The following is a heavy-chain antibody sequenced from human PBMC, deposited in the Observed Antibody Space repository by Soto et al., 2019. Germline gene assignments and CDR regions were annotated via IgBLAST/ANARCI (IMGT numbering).Heavy chain of an antibody. J-gene: IGHJ4*02. D-gene: IGHD6-19*01. CDR3: ARAVPGIAVAGPLDY. CDR2: IIPIFGTA. CDR1: GGTFSSDA. Sequence: SVKFSCKASGGTFSSDAISWVRQAPGQGLEWMGGIIPIFGTANYAQKFQGRVTITADESTSTAYMELSSLRSEDTAVYYCARAVPGIAVAGPLDYWGQGTLVTVSS. V-gene: IGHV1-69*13.